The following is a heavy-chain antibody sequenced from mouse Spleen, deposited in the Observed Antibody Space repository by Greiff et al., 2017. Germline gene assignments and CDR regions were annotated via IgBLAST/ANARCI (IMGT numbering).Heavy chain of an antibody. CDR3: AREGGNYVFDY. D-gene: IGHD2-1*01. J-gene: IGHJ2*01. CDR1: GYTFTSYN. Sequence: QVQLKQPGAELVKPGASVKMSCKASGYTFTSYNMHWVKQTPGQGLEWIGAIYPGNGDTSYNQKFKGKATLTADKSSSTAYMQLSSLTSEDSAVYYCAREGGNYVFDYWGQGTTLTVSS. CDR2: IYPGNGDT. V-gene: IGHV1-12*01.